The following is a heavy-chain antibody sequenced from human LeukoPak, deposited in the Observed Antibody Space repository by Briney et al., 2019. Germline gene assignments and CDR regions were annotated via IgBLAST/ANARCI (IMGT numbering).Heavy chain of an antibody. J-gene: IGHJ4*02. D-gene: IGHD3-10*01. Sequence: ASVKVSCKVSGYTLTELSMHWVRQAPGKGLEWMGGFDPEDGETIYAQKFQGRVTMTEDTSTDTAYMELSSLRSEDTAVYYCATDLWFGELIDDYWGQGTLDTVSS. CDR1: GYTLTELS. V-gene: IGHV1-24*01. CDR2: FDPEDGET. CDR3: ATDLWFGELIDDY.